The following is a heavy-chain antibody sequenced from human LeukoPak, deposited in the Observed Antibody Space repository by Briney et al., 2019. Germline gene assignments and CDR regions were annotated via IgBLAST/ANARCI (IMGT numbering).Heavy chain of an antibody. D-gene: IGHD3-3*01. CDR1: GGSISSGSYY. J-gene: IGHJ6*03. V-gene: IGHV4-61*02. CDR3: ARDLSLLNYDFWSGDPSSYYYMDV. CDR2: IYTSGST. Sequence: SETLSLTCTDSGGSISSGSYYWSWIRQPAGKGLEWIGRIYTSGSTNYNPSLKSRVTISVDTSKNQFSLKLSSVTAADTAVYYCARDLSLLNYDFWSGDPSSYYYMDVWGKGTTVTVSS.